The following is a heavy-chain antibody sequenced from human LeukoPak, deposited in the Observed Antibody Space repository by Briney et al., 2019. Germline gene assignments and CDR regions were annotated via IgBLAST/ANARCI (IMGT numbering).Heavy chain of an antibody. Sequence: GGSLRLSCAASGFTFSSYSMNWVRQAPGKGLEWVSSISSSSSYIYYADSVKGRFTISRDNAKNSLYLQMNSLRAEDTAVYYCARRYCSSTSCKFDYWGQGTLVTVSS. CDR3: ARRYCSSTSCKFDY. CDR2: ISSSSSYI. CDR1: GFTFSSYS. D-gene: IGHD2-2*01. V-gene: IGHV3-21*01. J-gene: IGHJ4*02.